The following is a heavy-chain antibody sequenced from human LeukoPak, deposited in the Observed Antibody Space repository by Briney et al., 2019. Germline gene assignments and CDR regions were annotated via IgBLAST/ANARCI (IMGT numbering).Heavy chain of an antibody. J-gene: IGHJ4*02. D-gene: IGHD4-17*01. Sequence: ASVKVSCKASAYTFTGYYMHWVRQAPGQGLEWIGWINPKSGGTNSAQKVQGRVTMTRDTSISTAYMELTRLTSDDTAVYYCARRGDYGDYGDYWGQGTLVTVSS. V-gene: IGHV1-2*02. CDR2: INPKSGGT. CDR1: AYTFTGYY. CDR3: ARRGDYGDYGDY.